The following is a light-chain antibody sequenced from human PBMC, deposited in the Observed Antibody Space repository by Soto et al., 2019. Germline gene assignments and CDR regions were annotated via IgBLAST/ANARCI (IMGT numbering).Light chain of an antibody. CDR1: QSVSSSY. Sequence: EIVLTQSPGTLSLSPGERATLSCRASQSVSSSYLAWYQQKPGQAHRLLIYGASSRATGIPARFSGSGSGHTFTLTNSRVGPGDFAGYYCQQYGRSLWTFGKGTKVEVK. J-gene: IGKJ1*01. CDR2: GAS. V-gene: IGKV3-20*01. CDR3: QQYGRSLWT.